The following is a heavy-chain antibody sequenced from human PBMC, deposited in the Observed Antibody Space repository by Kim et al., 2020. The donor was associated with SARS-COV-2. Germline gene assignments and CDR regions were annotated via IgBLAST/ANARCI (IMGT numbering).Heavy chain of an antibody. Sequence: GGSLRLSCAASGFSLSGYWMHWVRQISGKGLVWVSRINSDGSSSSYADSVKGRFTISRDNAKNTLYLQVNSLSVEDTAVYYCTRNPEGSSGLFDIWGQGTMVTVSS. J-gene: IGHJ3*02. V-gene: IGHV3-74*01. CDR2: INSDGSSS. CDR1: GFSLSGYW. CDR3: TRNPEGSSGLFDI. D-gene: IGHD3-22*01.